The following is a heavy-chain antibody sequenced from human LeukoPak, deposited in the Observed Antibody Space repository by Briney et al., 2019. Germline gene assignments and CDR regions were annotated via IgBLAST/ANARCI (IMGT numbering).Heavy chain of an antibody. J-gene: IGHJ4*02. V-gene: IGHV3-7*03. Sequence: GGSLRLSCAPSGLMLSSNWMSWVRLAPGKGREWVANIKEDGTETYYVDSVKGRFTISRDNAKNSLYLQMNSLRVEDTAVYYCAKEGRSLQTYWGQGTLVTVSS. CDR1: GLMLSSNW. D-gene: IGHD5-24*01. CDR3: AKEGRSLQTY. CDR2: IKEDGTET.